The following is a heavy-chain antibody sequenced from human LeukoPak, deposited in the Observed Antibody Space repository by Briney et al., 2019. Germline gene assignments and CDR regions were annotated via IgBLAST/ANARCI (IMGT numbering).Heavy chain of an antibody. CDR2: ISYSGST. J-gene: IGHJ4*02. CDR1: GGSISSYY. D-gene: IGHD2-8*02. V-gene: IGHV4-59*08. CDR3: AGHHPRNTVDF. Sequence: SETLSLTCTVSGGSISSYYWSWIRQPPGKGLEWIGYISYSGSTNYNPSLKSRVTISLDTSKTQSSLKLSSVTAADTAVYYCAGHHPRNTVDFWGQGTLVTVSS.